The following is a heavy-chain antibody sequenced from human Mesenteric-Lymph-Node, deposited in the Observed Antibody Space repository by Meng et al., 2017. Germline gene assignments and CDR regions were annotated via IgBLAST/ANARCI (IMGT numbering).Heavy chain of an antibody. V-gene: IGHV3-21*01. CDR2: ISSGSNYI. CDR3: ARVRGWFDL. Sequence: GESLKISCTASGFTSNTYTITWVRQAPGKGLEWVSSISSGSNYIYYLDSVKGRFTISRDNAKNSLFLHMISLRAEDTAVYYCARVRGWFDLWGQGTLVTVSS. CDR1: GFTSNTYT. J-gene: IGHJ5*02.